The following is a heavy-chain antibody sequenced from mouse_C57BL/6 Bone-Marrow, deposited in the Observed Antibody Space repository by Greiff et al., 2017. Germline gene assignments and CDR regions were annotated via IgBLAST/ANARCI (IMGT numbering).Heavy chain of an antibody. CDR3: ARDGNPGAMDY. CDR1: GYTFTNYW. V-gene: IGHV1-63*01. CDR2: IYPGGGYT. J-gene: IGHJ4*01. D-gene: IGHD1-1*01. Sequence: QVQLQQSGAELVRPGTSVKMSCKASGYTFTNYWIGWAKQRPGHGLEWIGDIYPGGGYTNYNEKFKGKATLTADKSSSTAYMQFSSLTSEDSAIYYCARDGNPGAMDYWGQGTSVTVSS.